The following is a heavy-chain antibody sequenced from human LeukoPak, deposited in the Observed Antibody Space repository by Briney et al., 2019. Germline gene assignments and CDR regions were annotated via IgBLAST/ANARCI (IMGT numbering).Heavy chain of an antibody. D-gene: IGHD1-26*01. CDR3: AREGATFDP. Sequence: SETLSLTCTVSGGSISSYYWSWIRQPPGKGLEWIGYIYYSGSTNYNPSLKSRATISVDTSKNQFSPKLSSVTAADTAVYYCAREGATFDPWGQGTLVTVSS. CDR1: GGSISSYY. CDR2: IYYSGST. J-gene: IGHJ5*02. V-gene: IGHV4-59*01.